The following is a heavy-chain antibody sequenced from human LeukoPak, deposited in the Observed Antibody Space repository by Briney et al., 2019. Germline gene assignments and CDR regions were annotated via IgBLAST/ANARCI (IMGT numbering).Heavy chain of an antibody. J-gene: IGHJ3*02. Sequence: GESLKISCKGSGDDLVTYWIAWVRQMPGKGLEWMGIIYPADSDTRYSPSFQGQVTISADKSISTAYLQWSSLKASDTAMYYCARYYDYVGGTRNAFDIWGQGTMVTVSS. CDR1: GDDLVTYW. D-gene: IGHD3-16*01. CDR3: ARYYDYVGGTRNAFDI. CDR2: IYPADSDT. V-gene: IGHV5-51*01.